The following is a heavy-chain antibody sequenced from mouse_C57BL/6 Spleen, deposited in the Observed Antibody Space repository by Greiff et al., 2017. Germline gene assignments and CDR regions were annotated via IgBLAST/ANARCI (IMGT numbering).Heavy chain of an antibody. CDR1: GYSITSGYY. Sequence: EVKLMESGPGLVKPSQSLSLTCSVTGYSITSGYYWNWIRQFPGNKLEWMGYISYDGSNNYNPSLKNRISITRDTSKNQFFLKLNSVTTEDTATYYCARLYDGYYGLAYWGQGTLVTVSA. CDR3: ARLYDGYYGLAY. J-gene: IGHJ3*01. D-gene: IGHD2-3*01. CDR2: ISYDGSN. V-gene: IGHV3-6*01.